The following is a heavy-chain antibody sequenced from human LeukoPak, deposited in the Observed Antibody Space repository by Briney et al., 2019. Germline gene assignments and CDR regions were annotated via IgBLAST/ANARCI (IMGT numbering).Heavy chain of an antibody. V-gene: IGHV3-23*01. D-gene: IGHD3-3*01. CDR3: ANLPRREWLFSPFDY. CDR1: GFTFSSYA. J-gene: IGHJ4*02. Sequence: PGGSLRLSCAASGFTFSSYAMSWVRQAPGKGLEWVSAISGSGGSTYYADSVKGRFTISRDNSKNTLYLQMNSLRAEDTAVYYCANLPRREWLFSPFDYWGQGTLVTVSS. CDR2: ISGSGGST.